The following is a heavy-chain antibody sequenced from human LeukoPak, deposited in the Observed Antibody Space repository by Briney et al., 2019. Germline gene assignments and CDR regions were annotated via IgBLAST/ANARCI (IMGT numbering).Heavy chain of an antibody. V-gene: IGHV3-23*01. Sequence: GGSLRLSCAASGFTFSSYAMSWVRQAPGKGLEWVSGLSGSGGNTIYADSVKGRFTISRDNSKNTMFLQMNSLRAEDTAVYYCAKELSGGWPFDYWGQGALVTVSS. CDR2: LSGSGGNT. CDR1: GFTFSSYA. D-gene: IGHD6-19*01. CDR3: AKELSGGWPFDY. J-gene: IGHJ4*02.